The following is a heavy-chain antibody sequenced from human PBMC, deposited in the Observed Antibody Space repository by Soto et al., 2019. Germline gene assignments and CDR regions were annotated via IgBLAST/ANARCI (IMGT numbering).Heavy chain of an antibody. CDR2: ISSSTSYM. J-gene: IGHJ4*02. CDR3: ARFRRDGYNLDY. CDR1: GFTFSSYS. D-gene: IGHD5-12*01. Sequence: GGSLRLSCAASGFTFSSYSMNWVRQAPGKGLEWVSSISSSTSYMYYADSVKGRFTISRDNARNSLYLQMNSLRAEDTAVYYCARFRRDGYNLDYWGQGTLVTVSS. V-gene: IGHV3-21*01.